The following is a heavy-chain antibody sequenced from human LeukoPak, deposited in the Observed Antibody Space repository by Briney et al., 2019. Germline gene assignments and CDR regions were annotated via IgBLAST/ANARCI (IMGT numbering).Heavy chain of an antibody. CDR3: ARASLLGYCSSTSCYQFDY. CDR1: GFTFSSYA. CDR2: ISGSGGST. J-gene: IGHJ4*02. D-gene: IGHD2-2*01. Sequence: GGSLRLSCAASGFTFSSYAMSSVRQAPGKGLEWVSAISGSGGSTYYADSVKGRFTISRDNSKNTLYLQMNSLRAEDTAVYYCARASLLGYCSSTSCYQFDYWGQGTLVTVSS. V-gene: IGHV3-23*01.